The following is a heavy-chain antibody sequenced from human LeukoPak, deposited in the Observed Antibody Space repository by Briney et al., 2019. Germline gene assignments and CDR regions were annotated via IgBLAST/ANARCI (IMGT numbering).Heavy chain of an antibody. CDR2: IKQDGSEK. V-gene: IGHV3-7*01. CDR3: ARQTEGSSSWYLGYYYYYYMDV. CDR1: GFTFSSYS. Sequence: GGSLRLSCAASGFTFSSYSMNWVRQAPGKGLEWVANIKQDGSEKYYVDSVKGRFTISRDNAKNSLYLQMNSPRAEDTAVYYCARQTEGSSSWYLGYYYYYYMDVWGKGTTVTVSS. D-gene: IGHD6-13*01. J-gene: IGHJ6*03.